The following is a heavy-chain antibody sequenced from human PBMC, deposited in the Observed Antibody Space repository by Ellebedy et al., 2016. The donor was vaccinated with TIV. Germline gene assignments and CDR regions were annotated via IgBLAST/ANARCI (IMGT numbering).Heavy chain of an antibody. D-gene: IGHD4-23*01. CDR1: GFTFDSYA. CDR3: ARDPVGVGPAFDV. J-gene: IGHJ3*01. CDR2: ITESGGNT. Sequence: PGGSLRLSCVASGFTFDSYAMHWVRQAPGKGLEWVSSITESGGNTYYADSVKGRFTISRGNSKDTLYLQMNSLRAEDTAIYYCARDPVGVGPAFDVWGQGTMVTVSS. V-gene: IGHV3-23*01.